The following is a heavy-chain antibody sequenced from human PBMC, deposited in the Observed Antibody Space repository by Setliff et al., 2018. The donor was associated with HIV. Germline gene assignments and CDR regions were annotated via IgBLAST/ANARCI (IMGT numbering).Heavy chain of an antibody. Sequence: SETLSLTCTVSGYSISNGYYWAWIRQTPGKGPEWIGSIYHSGSTYYNPSLKSRVTISVATSKKQFSLKLTSVTAADTAVYYCARDTYDSRGYFFGYWGQGTLVTVSS. J-gene: IGHJ4*02. CDR1: GYSISNGYY. CDR3: ARDTYDSRGYFFGY. CDR2: IYHSGST. V-gene: IGHV4-38-2*02. D-gene: IGHD3-22*01.